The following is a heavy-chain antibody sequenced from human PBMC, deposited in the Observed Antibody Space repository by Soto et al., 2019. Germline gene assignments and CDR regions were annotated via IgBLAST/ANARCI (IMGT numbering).Heavy chain of an antibody. CDR2: ISWNSGSI. J-gene: IGHJ5*02. D-gene: IGHD2-15*01. Sequence: GGSLRLSCAASGFTFDDYAMHWVRQAPGKGLEWVSGISWNSGSIGYADSVKGRFTIPRDNAKNSLYLQMNSLRAEDTALYYCAKDGCGAFSGGSCYSRFDPWGQGTLVTVSS. CDR1: GFTFDDYA. V-gene: IGHV3-9*01. CDR3: AKDGCGAFSGGSCYSRFDP.